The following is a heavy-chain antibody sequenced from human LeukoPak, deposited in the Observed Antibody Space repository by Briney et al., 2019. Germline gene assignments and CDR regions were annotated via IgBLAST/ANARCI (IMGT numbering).Heavy chain of an antibody. D-gene: IGHD6-13*01. J-gene: IGHJ4*02. CDR1: GFTFNSYS. CDR2: ISYDGSNK. V-gene: IGHV3-30*18. CDR3: AKTPTSSWYNLDY. Sequence: GGSLRLSCAASGFTFNSYSMNWVRQAPGKGLEWVAVISYDGSNKYYADSVKGRFTISRDNSKNTLYLQMNSLRAEDTAVYYCAKTPTSSWYNLDYWGQGTLVTVSS.